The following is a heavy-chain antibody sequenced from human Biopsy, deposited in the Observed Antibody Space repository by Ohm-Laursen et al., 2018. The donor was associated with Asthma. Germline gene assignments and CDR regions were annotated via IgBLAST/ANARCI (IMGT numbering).Heavy chain of an antibody. CDR2: VSHTGST. Sequence: SDTLSLTCTVSGGSIRSHDWTWIRLPPGKGLGYIGDVSHTGSTNYNPSLKSRVTMSLDTSKNQFSLRLTSVTPADTAVYYCARLADCSGGACYSYGWFDPWGQGTRVTVSS. J-gene: IGHJ5*02. D-gene: IGHD2-15*01. V-gene: IGHV4-59*07. CDR1: GGSIRSHD. CDR3: ARLADCSGGACYSYGWFDP.